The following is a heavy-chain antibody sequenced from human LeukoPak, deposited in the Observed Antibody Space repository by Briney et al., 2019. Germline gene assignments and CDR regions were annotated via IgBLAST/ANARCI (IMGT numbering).Heavy chain of an antibody. CDR2: IWHDASHT. J-gene: IGHJ4*02. CDR1: GFSFSTYA. CDR3: AREMFGSGTYPDY. Sequence: PGGSLRLSCAASGFSFSTYAMHWVRQAPGKGLEWVALIWHDASHTFYTDSVKGRFTISRDNSKNTIYLQMNSLGGEDTAVYYCAREMFGSGTYPDYWGQGTLVTVSS. V-gene: IGHV3-33*01. D-gene: IGHD3-10*01.